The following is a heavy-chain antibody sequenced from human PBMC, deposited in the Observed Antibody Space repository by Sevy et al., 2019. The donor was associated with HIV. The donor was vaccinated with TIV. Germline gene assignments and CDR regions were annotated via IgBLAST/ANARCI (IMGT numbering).Heavy chain of an antibody. CDR2: IKRDGSEK. D-gene: IGHD2-2*01. J-gene: IGHJ6*02. V-gene: IGHV3-7*03. CDR1: GFSFSNYW. CDR3: ARDCSSASCLWGMDV. Sequence: GGSLRLSCAASGFSFSNYWMSWVRQAPGKGLEWVANIKRDGSEKYYVASVKGRFTSSRDNAKTSLFLQMNSLRGEDTAVYYCARDCSSASCLWGMDVWGQGTTFTVSS.